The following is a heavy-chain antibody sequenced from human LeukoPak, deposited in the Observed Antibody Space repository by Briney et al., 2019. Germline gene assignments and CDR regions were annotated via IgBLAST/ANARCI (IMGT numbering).Heavy chain of an antibody. J-gene: IGHJ4*02. CDR1: GFTFSSYA. V-gene: IGHV3-30-3*01. Sequence: PGRSLRLSCAASGFTFSSYAMHWVRQAPGKGLEWVAVISYDGSNKYYADSVKGRFTISRDNSKNTLYLQVNSLRAEDTAVYYCARGLSTGSGSPYYFDYWGQGTLVTVSS. CDR3: ARGLSTGSGSPYYFDY. D-gene: IGHD3-10*01. CDR2: ISYDGSNK.